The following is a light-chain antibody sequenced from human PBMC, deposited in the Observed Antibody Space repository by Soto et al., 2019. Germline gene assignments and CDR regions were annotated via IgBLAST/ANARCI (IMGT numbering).Light chain of an antibody. Sequence: QSVLTQPPSASGTPGQRVTISCSGSSSNIGSNTVNWYQQLPGTAPKLLIYSNNQRPSGVPVRFSGSKSGTSASLAISGLQSEDEADYYCAAWDDSLNVWVFGGGTKVTVL. CDR2: SNN. CDR1: SSNIGSNT. J-gene: IGLJ3*02. V-gene: IGLV1-44*01. CDR3: AAWDDSLNVWV.